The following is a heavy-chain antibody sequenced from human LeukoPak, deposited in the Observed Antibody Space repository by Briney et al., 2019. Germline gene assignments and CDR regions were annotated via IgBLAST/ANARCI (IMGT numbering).Heavy chain of an antibody. V-gene: IGHV3-48*03. CDR2: ISSSSSTI. CDR3: ARGGPAYYDILTGYYPYGMDV. J-gene: IGHJ6*04. CDR1: GFTFSSYE. Sequence: GGSLRLSCAASGFTFSSYEMNWVRQAPGKGLEWVSYISSSSSTIYYADSVKGRFTISRDNAKNSLYLQMNSLSAEDTAVYYCARGGPAYYDILTGYYPYGMDVWGKGTTVTVSS. D-gene: IGHD3-9*01.